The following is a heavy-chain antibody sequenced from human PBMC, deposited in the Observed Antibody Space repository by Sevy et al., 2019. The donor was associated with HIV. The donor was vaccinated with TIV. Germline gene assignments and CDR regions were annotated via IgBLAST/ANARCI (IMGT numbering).Heavy chain of an antibody. D-gene: IGHD1-1*01. J-gene: IGHJ4*02. V-gene: IGHV4-59*01. CDR1: GGSISSYF. CDR2: IYFTGNT. Sequence: SETLSLTCSVSGGSISSYFWTWVRQSPGKGLEWLGNIYFTGNTDYSSSLKRRVTLSLYISKSQFSLSLRSVTAADTAIYFCASDSTTRPRVLDYWGQGTLVTVSS. CDR3: ASDSTTRPRVLDY.